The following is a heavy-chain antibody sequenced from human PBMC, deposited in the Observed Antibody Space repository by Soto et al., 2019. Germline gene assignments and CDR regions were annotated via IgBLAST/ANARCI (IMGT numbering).Heavy chain of an antibody. CDR3: ARARSSSWPSNDWFDP. D-gene: IGHD6-13*01. J-gene: IGHJ5*02. CDR1: GFTFSSYS. V-gene: IGHV3-48*01. Sequence: GSLRLSCAASGFTFSSYSMNWVRQAPGKGLEWVSYISSSSTIYYADSVKGRFTISRDNAKNSLYLQMNSLRAEDTAVYYCARARSSSWPSNDWFDPWGQGTLVTVSS. CDR2: ISSSSTI.